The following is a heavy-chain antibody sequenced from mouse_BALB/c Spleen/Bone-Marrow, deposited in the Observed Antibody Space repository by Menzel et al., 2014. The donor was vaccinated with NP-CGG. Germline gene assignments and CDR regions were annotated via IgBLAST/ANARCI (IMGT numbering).Heavy chain of an antibody. CDR1: GFDFSRYW. D-gene: IGHD1-1*01. CDR3: ARLGYYGMMAF. CDR2: INPESSTI. Sequence: EVKLQESGGGLVQPGGSLKLSCAVSGFDFSRYWMSWVRQAPGKGLEWIGEINPESSTINYTPSLKDKFIISRDNAKNTLYLQMSKVRSEDTALYYCARLGYYGMMAFWGQGTSVTGSS. J-gene: IGHJ4*01. V-gene: IGHV4-1*02.